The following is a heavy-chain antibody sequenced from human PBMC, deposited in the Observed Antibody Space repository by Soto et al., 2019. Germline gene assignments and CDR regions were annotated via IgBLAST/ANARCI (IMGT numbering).Heavy chain of an antibody. D-gene: IGHD3-10*01. CDR2: IWYDGSNK. V-gene: IGHV3-33*01. CDR3: ARERGDYYGSGSYVRFDP. J-gene: IGHJ5*02. Sequence: QVQLVESGGGVVQPGRSLRLSCAASGFTFSSYGMHWVRQAPGKGLEWVAVIWYDGSNKYYADSVKGRFTISRDKSKNTLYLQMNSLRAEDTAVYYCARERGDYYGSGSYVRFDPWGQGTLVTVSS. CDR1: GFTFSSYG.